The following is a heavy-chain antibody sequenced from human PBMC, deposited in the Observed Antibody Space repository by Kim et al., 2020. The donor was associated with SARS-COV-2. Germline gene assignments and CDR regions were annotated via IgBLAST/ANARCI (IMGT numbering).Heavy chain of an antibody. CDR1: GFTFSSYE. V-gene: IGHV3-48*03. Sequence: GGSLRLSCAASGFTFSSYEMNWVRQAPGKGLEWVSYISSSGSTIYYADSVKGRFTISRDNAKNSLYLQMNSLRAEDTAVYYCAGVSGIVGATRSFDYWGQGTLVTVSS. CDR3: AGVSGIVGATRSFDY. CDR2: ISSSGSTI. J-gene: IGHJ4*02. D-gene: IGHD1-26*01.